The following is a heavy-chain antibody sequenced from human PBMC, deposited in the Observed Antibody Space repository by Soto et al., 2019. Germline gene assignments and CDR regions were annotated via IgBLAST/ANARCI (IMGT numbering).Heavy chain of an antibody. CDR2: IIPIFGTA. D-gene: IGHD2-15*01. J-gene: IGHJ4*02. Sequence: QVQLVQSGAEVKKPGSSVKVSCKASGGTFSSYAISWVRQAPGQGLKWMGGIIPIFGTANYAQKFQGRVTITADESTSTAYMELSSLRSEDTAVYYCARDRILGYCSGGSCYSDYWGQGTLVTVSS. CDR3: ARDRILGYCSGGSCYSDY. CDR1: GGTFSSYA. V-gene: IGHV1-69*01.